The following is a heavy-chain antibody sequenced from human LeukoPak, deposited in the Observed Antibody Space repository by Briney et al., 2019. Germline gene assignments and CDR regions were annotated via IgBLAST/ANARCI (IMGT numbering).Heavy chain of an antibody. D-gene: IGHD5-18*01. Sequence: GGSLRLSCAASGFTFSSHAFHWVRQAPGKGLEWVAVISSDGSYKYYADSVKGRFTISRDNSKNTLYLQMNSLIPEGTAVYYCARQYISGQWYFDYWGQGTLVTVSS. V-gene: IGHV3-30*04. CDR3: ARQYISGQWYFDY. J-gene: IGHJ4*02. CDR2: ISSDGSYK. CDR1: GFTFSSHA.